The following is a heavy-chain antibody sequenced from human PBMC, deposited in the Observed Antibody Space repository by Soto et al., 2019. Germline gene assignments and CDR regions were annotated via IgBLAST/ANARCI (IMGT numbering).Heavy chain of an antibody. CDR1: GFTFGDYS. Sequence: GGSLRLSCVASGFTFGDYSMNWVRQAPGKGLEWISYIRMSSGATYYADSVKGRFTISGDTAKNSLYLQMNSLRDEDTAVYYCARDHMWAFDYWGQGSLVTVSS. V-gene: IGHV3-48*02. D-gene: IGHD1-26*01. J-gene: IGHJ4*02. CDR3: ARDHMWAFDY. CDR2: IRMSSGAT.